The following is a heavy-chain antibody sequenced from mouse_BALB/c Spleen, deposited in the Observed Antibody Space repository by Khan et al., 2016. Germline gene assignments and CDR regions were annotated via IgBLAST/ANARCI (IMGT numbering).Heavy chain of an antibody. Sequence: EVQLVESGGGLVQPKGSLKLSCAASGFTFNTYAMNWVRQAPGKGLEWVARIRSKSNNYATYYADSVKARFTISRDDSQSMLYLQMNNLKTEVTAMYYCVRRRLLTPYWYFDVWGAGTTVTVSS. V-gene: IGHV10-1*02. J-gene: IGHJ1*01. CDR3: VRRRLLTPYWYFDV. CDR2: IRSKSNNYAT. D-gene: IGHD2-3*01. CDR1: GFTFNTYA.